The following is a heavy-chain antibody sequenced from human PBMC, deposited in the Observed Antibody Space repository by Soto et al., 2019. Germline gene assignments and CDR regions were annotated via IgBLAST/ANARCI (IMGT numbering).Heavy chain of an antibody. D-gene: IGHD3-9*01. V-gene: IGHV4-59*08. CDR1: GGSISSYY. CDR3: AISDILTGYHHFDY. J-gene: IGHJ4*02. CDR2: IYYSGST. Sequence: QVQLQESGPGLVKPSETLSLTCTVSGGSISSYYWSWIRQPPGKGLEWIGYIYYSGSTNYNPSLKSRVTISVDTSKNQFSLKLSSVTAADTAVYYCAISDILTGYHHFDYWGQGTLVTVSS.